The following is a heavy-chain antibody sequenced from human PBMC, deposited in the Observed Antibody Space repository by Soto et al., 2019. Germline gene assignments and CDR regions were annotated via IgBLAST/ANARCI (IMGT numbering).Heavy chain of an antibody. CDR3: AKDRVVGCHNAKVGY. CDR1: GFTFSSYA. Sequence: EVQLLESGGGLVQPGGSLRLYCAASGFTFSSYAMSWVRQAPGKGLEWVSAISGSGGSTYYADSVKGRFTISRDNSKNTLYLQMNSLRAEDTAVYYCAKDRVVGCHNAKVGYWGQGTLVTVSS. V-gene: IGHV3-23*01. J-gene: IGHJ4*02. CDR2: ISGSGGST. D-gene: IGHD2-15*01.